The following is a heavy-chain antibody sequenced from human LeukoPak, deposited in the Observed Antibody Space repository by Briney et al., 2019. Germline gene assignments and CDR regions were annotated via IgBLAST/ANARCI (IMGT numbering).Heavy chain of an antibody. Sequence: PSETLSLTCSVSGGSISSYYWSWIRQPPGKGLEWIGYIYYSGSTNYNPSLKSRVTMSVDTSKNQFSLKLSSVTAADTAVYYCARDKESVAAYYFDYWGQGTLVTVSS. CDR2: IYYSGST. D-gene: IGHD6-25*01. J-gene: IGHJ4*02. V-gene: IGHV4-59*12. CDR1: GGSISSYY. CDR3: ARDKESVAAYYFDY.